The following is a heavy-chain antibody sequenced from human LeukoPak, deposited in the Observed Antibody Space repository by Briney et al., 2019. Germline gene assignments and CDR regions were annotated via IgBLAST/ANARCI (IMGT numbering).Heavy chain of an antibody. CDR2: INPNSGGT. D-gene: IGHD1-26*01. V-gene: IGHV1-2*02. CDR1: GYTFTGYY. J-gene: IGHJ4*02. Sequence: ASVKVSCKASGYTFTGYYMYWVRQAPGQGLEWMGWINPNSGGTNYAQKIQGRVTMTRNTSISTADMELSSLRSDDTAVYYCARDPTSGSYCDYWGEGTLVSVS. CDR3: ARDPTSGSYCDY.